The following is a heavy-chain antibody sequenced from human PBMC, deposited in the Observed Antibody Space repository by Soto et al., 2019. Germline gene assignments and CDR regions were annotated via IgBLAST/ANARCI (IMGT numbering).Heavy chain of an antibody. D-gene: IGHD3-10*01. CDR3: ARGFGRMGYYG. CDR1: GFTFNDFE. Sequence: EVQLLESGGGLVQPGGSLRLSCGVSGFTFNDFEMNWVRQAPGKGLEWLAYIDGSGTTKKYADSVRGGFTLSKDSPNNSPFRQLSRLSSADAAIDYCARGFGRMGYYG. CDR2: IDGSGTTK. V-gene: IGHV3-48*03. J-gene: IGHJ6*01.